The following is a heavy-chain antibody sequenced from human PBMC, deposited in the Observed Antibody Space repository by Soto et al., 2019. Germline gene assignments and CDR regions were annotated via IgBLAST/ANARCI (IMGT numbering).Heavy chain of an antibody. V-gene: IGHV3-9*01. J-gene: IGHJ4*02. CDR1: GFTFDDYA. D-gene: IGHD3-22*01. Sequence: EVQLVESGGGLVQPGRSLRLSCAASGFTFDDYAMHWVRQAPGKGLEWVSGISWNSGSIGYADSVKGRFTISRDNAKNSLYLQMNSLRAEDTALYYCAKDIFYHGSIVVVKKALDYWGQGTLVTVSS. CDR3: AKDIFYHGSIVVVKKALDY. CDR2: ISWNSGSI.